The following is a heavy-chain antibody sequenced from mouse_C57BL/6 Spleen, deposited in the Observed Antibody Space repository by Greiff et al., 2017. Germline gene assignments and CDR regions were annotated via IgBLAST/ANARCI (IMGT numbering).Heavy chain of an antibody. Sequence: QVQLQQSGAELAKPGASVKLSCKASGYTFTSYWMHWVKQRPGQGLEWIGYINPSSGYTKYNQKFKDKATLNADKSSSTAYMQLSSLTYEDSAVYYCARSGPTSPTTVVAPNWYFDVWGTGTTVTVSS. V-gene: IGHV1-7*01. D-gene: IGHD1-1*01. CDR3: ARSGPTSPTTVVAPNWYFDV. CDR2: INPSSGYT. J-gene: IGHJ1*03. CDR1: GYTFTSYW.